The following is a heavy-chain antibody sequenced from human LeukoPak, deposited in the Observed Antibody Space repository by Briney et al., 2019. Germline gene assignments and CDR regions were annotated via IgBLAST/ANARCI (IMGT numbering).Heavy chain of an antibody. CDR3: ARGAFFGVVIMGNNWFDP. CDR2: IYYSGST. CDR1: GGSISSGGYY. V-gene: IGHV4-31*03. D-gene: IGHD3-3*01. Sequence: SQTLSLTCTVSGGSISSGGYYWSWIRQHPGKGLEWIGYIYYSGSTYYNPSLKSRVTILVDTSKNQFSLKLSSVTAADTAVYYCARGAFFGVVIMGNNWFDPWGQGTLVTVSS. J-gene: IGHJ5*02.